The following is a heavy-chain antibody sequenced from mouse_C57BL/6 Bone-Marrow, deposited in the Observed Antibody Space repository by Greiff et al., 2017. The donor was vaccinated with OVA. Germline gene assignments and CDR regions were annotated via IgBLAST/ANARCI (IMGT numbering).Heavy chain of an antibody. CDR2: IDPENGDT. D-gene: IGHD1-3*01. CDR1: GFNIKDDY. Sequence: VQLQQSGAELVRPGASVKLSCTASGFNIKDDYMHWVKQRPEQGLEWIGWIDPENGDTEYASKFQGKATITADTSSNTAYLQLSSLTSEDTAVYYCTTGLKDYFDCWGQGTTLTVSS. J-gene: IGHJ2*01. V-gene: IGHV14-4*01. CDR3: TTGLKDYFDC.